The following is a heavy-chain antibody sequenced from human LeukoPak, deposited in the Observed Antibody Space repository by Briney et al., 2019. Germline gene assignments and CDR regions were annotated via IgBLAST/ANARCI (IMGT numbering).Heavy chain of an antibody. D-gene: IGHD3-22*01. J-gene: IGHJ3*02. Sequence: GGSLRLSCAASGFTFSSFAMSWVRQAPGKGLEWVSTVYAGVASTYYADSVKGRFNISRDNSKNTLYLHMNSLRAEDTAVYYCAKLTIGYYRDAFDIWGQGTMVTVSS. CDR1: GFTFSSFA. CDR3: AKLTIGYYRDAFDI. CDR2: VYAGVAST. V-gene: IGHV3-23*01.